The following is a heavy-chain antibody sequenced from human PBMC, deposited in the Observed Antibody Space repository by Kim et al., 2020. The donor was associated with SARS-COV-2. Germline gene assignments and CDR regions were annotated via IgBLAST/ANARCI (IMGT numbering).Heavy chain of an antibody. J-gene: IGHJ5*02. CDR3: ASGRAREMTIFGVVTKKKNWFDP. CDR2: TTHSGST. D-gene: IGHD3-3*01. Sequence: SETLSLTCAVYGGSFSGSYWSWIRQPPGNGLEWSGETTHSGSTNYNPSLKSRGTISVDTSKNQFSLKLSSVTAADTAVYYCASGRAREMTIFGVVTKKKNWFDPWGQGTLVTVSS. V-gene: IGHV4-34*01. CDR1: GGSFSGSY.